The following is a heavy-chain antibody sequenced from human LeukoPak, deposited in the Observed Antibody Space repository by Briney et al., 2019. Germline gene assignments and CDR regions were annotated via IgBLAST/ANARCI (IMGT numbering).Heavy chain of an antibody. CDR2: IYYSGST. Sequence: SETLSLTCTVSGGSISSHYWSWIRQPPGKGLEWFGYIYYSGSTNYNPSLKSRVTISVDTSKNQFSLKLSSVTAADTAVYYCARGRYFDWMYFDYWGQGTLVTVSS. CDR1: GGSISSHY. J-gene: IGHJ4*02. CDR3: ARGRYFDWMYFDY. D-gene: IGHD3-9*01. V-gene: IGHV4-59*11.